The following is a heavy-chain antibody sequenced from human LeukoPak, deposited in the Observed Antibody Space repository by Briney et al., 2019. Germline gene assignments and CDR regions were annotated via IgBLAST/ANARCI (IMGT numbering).Heavy chain of an antibody. D-gene: IGHD2-2*01. CDR1: GYTFTSYD. CDR3: ARASLDLRLGY. J-gene: IGHJ4*02. Sequence: ASVKVSCKASGYTFTSYDINWVRQATGQGLEWMGIINPSGGSTSYAQKFQGRVTMTRDTSTSTVYMELSSLRSEDTAVYYCARASLDLRLGYWGQGTLVTVSS. CDR2: INPSGGST. V-gene: IGHV1-46*01.